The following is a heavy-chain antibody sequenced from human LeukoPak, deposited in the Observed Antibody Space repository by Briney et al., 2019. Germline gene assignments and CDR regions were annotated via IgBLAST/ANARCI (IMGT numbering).Heavy chain of an antibody. CDR2: ISSSSSYI. D-gene: IGHD6-13*01. V-gene: IGHV3-21*01. J-gene: IGHJ4*02. CDR1: GFTFSSYS. CDR3: ANLPGAAAGADY. Sequence: GGSLRLSCAASGFTFSSYSMNWVRQAPGKGLEWVSSISSSSSYIYYADSVKGRFTISRDNAKNSLYLQMNSLRAEDTAVYYCANLPGAAAGADYWGQGTLVTVSS.